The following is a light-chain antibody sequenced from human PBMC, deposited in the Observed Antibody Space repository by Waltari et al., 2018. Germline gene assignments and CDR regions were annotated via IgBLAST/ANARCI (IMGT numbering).Light chain of an antibody. CDR2: GAS. Sequence: ETVMTQSPATLPVSPGERATLSCRASQSVSNNLAWDQQKRGQPPRLLIYGASTRDTGSQARFSGSGSGTELTLTISSLQSEDFAVYHCQQYPHLHRTFGQGTKVEIK. V-gene: IGKV3-15*01. CDR1: QSVSNN. CDR3: QQYPHLHRT. J-gene: IGKJ1*01.